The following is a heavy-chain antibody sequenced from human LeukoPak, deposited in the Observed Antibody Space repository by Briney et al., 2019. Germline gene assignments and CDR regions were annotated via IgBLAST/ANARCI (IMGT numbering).Heavy chain of an antibody. V-gene: IGHV3-30*18. Sequence: GRSLRLSCAASGFTFSSYGMHWVRQAPGKGLEWVAVISYDGSSKYYADSVKGRFTISRDNSKNTLYLQMNSLRAEDTAVYYCAKVDRGLELRAPPVYWGQGTLVTVSS. J-gene: IGHJ4*02. CDR1: GFTFSSYG. CDR2: ISYDGSSK. D-gene: IGHD1-7*01. CDR3: AKVDRGLELRAPPVY.